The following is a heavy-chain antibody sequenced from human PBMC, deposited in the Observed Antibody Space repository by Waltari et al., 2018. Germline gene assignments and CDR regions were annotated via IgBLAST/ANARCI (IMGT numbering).Heavy chain of an antibody. J-gene: IGHJ4*02. CDR3: ARVGGYCTNGVCPYFDY. Sequence: QVQLQESGPGLVKPSETLSLTCTVSGGSISSYYWSWIRQPAGKGLEWIWRIYTSGSTNYNPSLKSRVTISVDKSKNQFSLKLSSVTAADTAVYYCARVGGYCTNGVCPYFDYWGQGTLVTVSS. CDR2: IYTSGST. D-gene: IGHD2-8*01. CDR1: GGSISSYY. V-gene: IGHV4-4*07.